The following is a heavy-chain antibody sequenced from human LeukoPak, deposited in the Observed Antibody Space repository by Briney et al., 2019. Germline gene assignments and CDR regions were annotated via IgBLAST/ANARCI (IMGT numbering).Heavy chain of an antibody. V-gene: IGHV4-59*01. D-gene: IGHD5-18*01. CDR3: ARGRSGYSYGLTYYFDY. CDR2: IYYSGST. J-gene: IGHJ4*02. CDR1: GGSISSYY. Sequence: SGTLSLTCTVSGGSISSYYWSWIRQPPGKGLEWIGYIYYSGSTNYNPSLKSRVTISVDTSKNQFSLKLSSVTAADTAVYYCARGRSGYSYGLTYYFDYWGQGTLVTVSS.